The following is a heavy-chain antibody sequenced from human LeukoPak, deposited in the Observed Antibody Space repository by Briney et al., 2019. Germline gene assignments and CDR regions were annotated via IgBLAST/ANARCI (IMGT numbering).Heavy chain of an antibody. D-gene: IGHD3-10*01. J-gene: IGHJ4*02. Sequence: GGSLRLSCAASGFIFSNYAMSWVRQAPGKGLEWVSGISDSGGKTDSADSVKGRFTISRDNSKGKVHLQMNSLRAEDTAVYYCVARAGGFRHFDYWGQGTLVTVSS. CDR3: VARAGGFRHFDY. CDR2: ISDSGGKT. CDR1: GFIFSNYA. V-gene: IGHV3-23*01.